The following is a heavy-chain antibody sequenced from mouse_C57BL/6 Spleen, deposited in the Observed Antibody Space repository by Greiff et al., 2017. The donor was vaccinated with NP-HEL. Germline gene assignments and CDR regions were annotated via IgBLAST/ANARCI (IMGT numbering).Heavy chain of an antibody. D-gene: IGHD2-1*01. V-gene: IGHV2-6*03. CDR2: IWSDGST. Sequence: VKLVESGPGLVAPSQSLSITCTVSGFSLTSYGVHWVRQPPGKGLEWLVVIWSDGSTTYNSALKSRLSISKDNSKSQVFLKMNSLQTDDTAMYYCARYGNIDYYAMDYWGQGTSVTVSS. CDR1: GFSLTSYG. CDR3: ARYGNIDYYAMDY. J-gene: IGHJ4*01.